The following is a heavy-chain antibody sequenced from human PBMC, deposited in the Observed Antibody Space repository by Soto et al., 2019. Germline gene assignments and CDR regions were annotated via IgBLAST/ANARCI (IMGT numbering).Heavy chain of an antibody. J-gene: IGHJ6*02. CDR2: IYYSGST. Sequence: SETLSLTCTVSGGSISIGGYYWSWIRQHPGKGLEWIGYIYYSGSTYYNPSLKSRVTISVDTSKNQFSLKLSSVTAADTAVYYCARALWSGFGMDVWGQGTTVTVSS. D-gene: IGHD3-3*01. CDR3: ARALWSGFGMDV. V-gene: IGHV4-31*03. CDR1: GGSISIGGYY.